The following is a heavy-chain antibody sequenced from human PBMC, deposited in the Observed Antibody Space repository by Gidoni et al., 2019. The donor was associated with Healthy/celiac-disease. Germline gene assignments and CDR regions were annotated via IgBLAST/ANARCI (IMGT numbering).Heavy chain of an antibody. V-gene: IGHV1-69*09. CDR1: GGTFSSYA. J-gene: IGHJ3*02. D-gene: IGHD6-13*01. CDR2: IIPILGIA. Sequence: QVQLVQSGAEVKKPGSSVKVSCKASGGTFSSYAISWVRQAPGQGLEWMGRIIPILGIANYAQKFQGRVTITADKSTSTAYMELSSLRSEDTAVYYCARVRRAAAPPRDAFDIWGQGTMVTVSS. CDR3: ARVRRAAAPPRDAFDI.